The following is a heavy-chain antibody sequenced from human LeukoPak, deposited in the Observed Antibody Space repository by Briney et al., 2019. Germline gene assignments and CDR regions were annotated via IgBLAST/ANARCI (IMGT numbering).Heavy chain of an antibody. CDR2: IYSGGST. V-gene: IGHV3-NL1*01. D-gene: IGHD6-19*01. CDR1: GFTFSRYG. Sequence: PGGSLRLSCAASGFTFSRYGIHWVRQAPGKGLEWVSVIYSGGSTYYADSVKGRFTISRDNSKNTLYLQMNSLRAEDTAVYYCARDSRYSSGWFFDYWGQGTLVTVSS. J-gene: IGHJ4*02. CDR3: ARDSRYSSGWFFDY.